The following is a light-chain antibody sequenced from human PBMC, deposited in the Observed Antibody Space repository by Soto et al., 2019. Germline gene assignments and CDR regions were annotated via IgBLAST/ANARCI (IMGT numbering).Light chain of an antibody. Sequence: TLLIQSPATLSASVGDRATISCRASQSISNWLAWYQQKPGQAPKLLIYDVSNRDTEIPARFSGSGSGTDFTLTISSLQPEDFATYYCQQSNSTPWTFGQGTKVDIK. CDR1: QSISNW. V-gene: IGKV1-39*01. CDR2: DVS. CDR3: QQSNSTPWT. J-gene: IGKJ1*01.